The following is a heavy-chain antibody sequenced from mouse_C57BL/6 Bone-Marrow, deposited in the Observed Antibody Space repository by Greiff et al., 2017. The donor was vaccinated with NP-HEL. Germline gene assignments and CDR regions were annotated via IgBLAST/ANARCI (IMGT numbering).Heavy chain of an antibody. J-gene: IGHJ2*01. CDR1: GYTFTSYW. CDR3: AREVYFDY. D-gene: IGHD1-3*01. Sequence: QVQLQQPGAELVRPGTSVKLSCKASGYTFTSYWMHSVKQRPGQGLEWIGVIVPSDSYTTYNQKFKGKATLTVDTSSSTPYMQLSSRTSADSAAYYCAREVYFDYWGQGNTLTVSS. V-gene: IGHV1-59*01. CDR2: IVPSDSYT.